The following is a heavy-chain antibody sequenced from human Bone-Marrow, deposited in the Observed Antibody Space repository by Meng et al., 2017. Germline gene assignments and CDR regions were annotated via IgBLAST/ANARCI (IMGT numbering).Heavy chain of an antibody. CDR2: INHSGST. CDR1: GGSFSGYY. J-gene: IGHJ4*02. CDR3: ARAPTSGQWLARKFDY. D-gene: IGHD6-19*01. Sequence: QVPLQQGGAGLVKPSENLSLTCAVYGGSFSGYYWSWIRQPPGKGLEWIGEINHSGSTNYNPSLKSRVTISVDTSKNQFSLKLSSVTAADTAVYYCARAPTSGQWLARKFDYWGQGTLVTVSS. V-gene: IGHV4-34*01.